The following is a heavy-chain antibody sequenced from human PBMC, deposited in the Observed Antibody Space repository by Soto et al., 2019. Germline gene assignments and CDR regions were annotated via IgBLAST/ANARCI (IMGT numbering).Heavy chain of an antibody. V-gene: IGHV3-33*01. CDR2: IWYDGGNK. D-gene: IGHD3-16*01. J-gene: IGHJ4*02. CDR3: ARDGDVNPGFGKDY. CDR1: GFTFSNYG. Sequence: GGSLRLSCAASGFTFSNYGMHWVRQAPGKGLEWVAFIWYDGGNKYYAESVKGRFTISRDNSKNTLYLQMNSLRAEDTAVYYCARDGDVNPGFGKDYSGQGTLVTVSS.